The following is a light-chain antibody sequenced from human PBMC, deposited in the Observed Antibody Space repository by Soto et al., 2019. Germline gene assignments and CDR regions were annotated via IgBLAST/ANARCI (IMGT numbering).Light chain of an antibody. J-gene: IGKJ2*01. CDR3: LQSDSVPYP. V-gene: IGKV1-39*01. Sequence: DIQMTQSPPALSASVGDTVTVTCRASQYINSYLNCYQLKPGRPPKLLIYFASSLQAGVPSRIGGAGSERDFTLTITGLQPGDFSSYVCLQSDSVPYPCGQRT. CDR2: FAS. CDR1: QYINSY.